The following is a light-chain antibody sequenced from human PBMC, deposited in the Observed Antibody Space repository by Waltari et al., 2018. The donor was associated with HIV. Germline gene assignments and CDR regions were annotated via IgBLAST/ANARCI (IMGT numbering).Light chain of an antibody. V-gene: IGLV1-44*01. J-gene: IGLJ2*01. CDR3: AAWDDSLNVV. CDR2: SNN. Sequence: QSVLTQPPSASGTPGQRVTISCSGSSSNIGSNTVNSYQQLPGTAPKLLIYSNNQPPSGVPERFSGSKSCTSASLAISGLQSEDEADYYCAAWDDSLNVVFGGGTKLTVL. CDR1: SSNIGSNT.